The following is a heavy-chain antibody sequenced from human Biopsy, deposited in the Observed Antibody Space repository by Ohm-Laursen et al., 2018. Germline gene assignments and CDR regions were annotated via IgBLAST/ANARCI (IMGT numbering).Heavy chain of an antibody. V-gene: IGHV1-18*01. CDR2: ISPYNGNG. D-gene: IGHD3-22*01. CDR3: GTSHYFESTGYAFDF. Sequence: ASVKVSCKTSGYTFPNFGISWVRQAPGRGLEWMGWISPYNGNGDYEKNFHGRVTLTADTSTSTVFMELRSLRSGDTAVYYCGTSHYFESTGYAFDFWGQGTMVSVSS. CDR1: GYTFPNFG. J-gene: IGHJ3*01.